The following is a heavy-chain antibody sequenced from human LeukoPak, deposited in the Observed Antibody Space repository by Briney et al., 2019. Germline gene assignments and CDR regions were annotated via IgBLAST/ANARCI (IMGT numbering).Heavy chain of an antibody. CDR1: GFTFSSYE. D-gene: IGHD3-16*01. Sequence: GGALRLSCAASGFTFSSYEMNWVRQAPGKGLEWVSYISSSGSTMYYADSVKGRFTISRDNAKNPLYMQTTSLRPEDTAVYYCARGFLGEHQSPFDYWGQGTLVTVSS. CDR3: ARGFLGEHQSPFDY. J-gene: IGHJ4*02. V-gene: IGHV3-48*03. CDR2: ISSSGSTM.